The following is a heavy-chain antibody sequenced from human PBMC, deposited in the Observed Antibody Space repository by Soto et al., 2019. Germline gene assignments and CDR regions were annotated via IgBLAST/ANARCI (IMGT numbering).Heavy chain of an antibody. V-gene: IGHV3-23*01. J-gene: IGHJ4*02. Sequence: GGSLRLSCAASGFTFRIYAMSWARHAPGKGLEWVSTISGNGGTSYADFVRGRFTISRDNSKNTLYLQMNSLRAEDTAVYYCAKDAPGSGWLSDYWGQGTRVTVSS. CDR1: GFTFRIYA. CDR2: ISGNGGT. D-gene: IGHD3-22*01. CDR3: AKDAPGSGWLSDY.